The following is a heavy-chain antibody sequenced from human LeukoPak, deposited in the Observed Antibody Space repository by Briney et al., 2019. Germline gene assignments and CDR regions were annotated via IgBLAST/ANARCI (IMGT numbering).Heavy chain of an antibody. CDR1: GASISSGSNY. CDR3: ASTKFLGYCSGGSCYYSYYYYYMDV. Sequence: SETLSLTCSVSGASISSGSNYWGWIRQPPGKTLEWIGSIYSSGSTYYNPSLKSRVIIIIDTPKNHFSLTLSSVTAADTAVYYCASTKFLGYCSGGSCYYSYYYYYMDVWGKGTTVTISS. J-gene: IGHJ6*03. CDR2: IYSSGST. V-gene: IGHV4-39*07. D-gene: IGHD2-15*01.